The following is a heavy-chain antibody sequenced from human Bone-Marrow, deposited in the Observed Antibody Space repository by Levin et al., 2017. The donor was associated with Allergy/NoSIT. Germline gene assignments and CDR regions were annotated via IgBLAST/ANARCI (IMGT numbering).Heavy chain of an antibody. V-gene: IGHV3-43*01. D-gene: IGHD5-18*01. Sequence: GESLKISCAASGFTFDDHSMHWVRQGPGKGLEWVALISWDGRATHYADSVKGRFTIPRDNNKDSVYLEMNSLRTEDTALYYCAKAKAFGYSYGSDKGIDYWGQGTLVTVSS. CDR3: AKAKAFGYSYGSDKGIDY. CDR1: GFTFDDHS. J-gene: IGHJ4*02. CDR2: ISWDGRAT.